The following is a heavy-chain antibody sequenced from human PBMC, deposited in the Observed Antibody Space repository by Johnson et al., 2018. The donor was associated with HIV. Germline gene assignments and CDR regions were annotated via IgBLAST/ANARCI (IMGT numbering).Heavy chain of an antibody. V-gene: IGHV3-43*01. J-gene: IGHJ3*02. CDR1: GFTFDDYT. Sequence: VQLVESGGVVVQPGGSLRLSCAASGFTFDDYTMHWVRQAPGKGLEWVSLISWDGGSTYYADSVKGRFTISRDNAKNSLYLQMNSLGAEDTAVYYCARVTASSSTLDAFDIWGQGTMVTVSS. D-gene: IGHD2-2*01. CDR3: ARVTASSSTLDAFDI. CDR2: ISWDGGST.